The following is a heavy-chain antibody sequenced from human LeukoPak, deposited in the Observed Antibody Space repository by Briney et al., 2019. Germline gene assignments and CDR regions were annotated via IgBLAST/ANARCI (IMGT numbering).Heavy chain of an antibody. V-gene: IGHV1-2*06. CDR1: GYTFTGYY. CDR3: ARVGGATIYYYYMDV. CDR2: INPNSGGT. D-gene: IGHD5-12*01. J-gene: IGHJ6*03. Sequence: APVKVSCKASGYTFTGYYMHWVRQAPGQGLEWMGRINPNSGGTNYAQKFQGRVTMTRDTSISTAYMELSRLRSDDTAVYYCARVGGATIYYYYMDVWGKGTTVTVSS.